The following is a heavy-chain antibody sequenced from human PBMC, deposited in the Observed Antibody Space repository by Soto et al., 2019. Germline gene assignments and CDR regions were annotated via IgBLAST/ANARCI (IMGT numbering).Heavy chain of an antibody. CDR3: AGARGAVAPYYYYGMDV. J-gene: IGHJ6*02. Sequence: SETLSLTCTVSGGSISSGGYYWSWIRQHPGKGLEWIGYIYYSGSTYYNPSLKSRVTISVDTSKNQFSLKLSSVTAADTAVYYCAGARGAVAPYYYYGMDVWGQGTTVTVSS. V-gene: IGHV4-31*03. CDR1: GGSISSGGYY. D-gene: IGHD6-19*01. CDR2: IYYSGST.